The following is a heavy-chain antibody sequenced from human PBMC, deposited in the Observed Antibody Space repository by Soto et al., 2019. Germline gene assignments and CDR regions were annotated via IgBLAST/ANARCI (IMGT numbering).Heavy chain of an antibody. D-gene: IGHD4-17*01. Sequence: EVQLVESGGGLVKPGGSLRLSCAASGFTFSSYSMNWVRQAPGKGLEWVSSISSSSYIYYADSVKGRFTISRDNAKNSLYLQMNSLRAEDTAVYYCARGDYVAVTPRDYWGQGTLVTVSS. CDR1: GFTFSSYS. CDR2: ISSSSYI. J-gene: IGHJ4*02. V-gene: IGHV3-21*01. CDR3: ARGDYVAVTPRDY.